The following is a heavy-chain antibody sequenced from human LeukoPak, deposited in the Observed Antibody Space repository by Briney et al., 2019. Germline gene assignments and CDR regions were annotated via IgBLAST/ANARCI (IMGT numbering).Heavy chain of an antibody. D-gene: IGHD5-24*01. CDR1: GYTFTSYG. Sequence: ASVKVSCKDSGYTFTSYGISWVRQAPGQGLEWMGWISAYNGNTNYAQKLQGRVTMTTDTSTSTAYMELRSLRSDDTAVYYCARGGDGYNWGYYYYYMDVWGKGTTVTVSS. V-gene: IGHV1-18*01. J-gene: IGHJ6*03. CDR2: ISAYNGNT. CDR3: ARGGDGYNWGYYYYYMDV.